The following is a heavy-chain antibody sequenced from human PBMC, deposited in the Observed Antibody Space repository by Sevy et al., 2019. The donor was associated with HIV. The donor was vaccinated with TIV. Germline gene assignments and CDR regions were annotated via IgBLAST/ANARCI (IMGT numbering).Heavy chain of an antibody. CDR1: GFILSTYG. Sequence: GGSLRLSCAASGFILSTYGMHWVRQAPGKGLEWVAVISYDGRHKYYADSVKGRFTKSRDNSKNTMDLQMNSLRAEDTTVYYCAKDRDIVIVLGATALRQWGQGALVTVSS. CDR2: ISYDGRHK. V-gene: IGHV3-30*18. J-gene: IGHJ1*01. CDR3: AKDRDIVIVLGATALRQ. D-gene: IGHD2-15*01.